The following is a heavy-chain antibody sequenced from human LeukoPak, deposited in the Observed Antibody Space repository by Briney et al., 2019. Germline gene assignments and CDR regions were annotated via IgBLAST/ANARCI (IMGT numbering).Heavy chain of an antibody. J-gene: IGHJ4*02. V-gene: IGHV4-39*07. CDR2: IYYGGNT. CDR3: ARTKARLRDHGDVLDH. D-gene: IGHD4-17*01. Sequence: SETLSLTCTVSGGSISSSSFYWDWIRQPPGKGLEWIGTIYYGGNTYYNPSLKSRGTISLDRSNNQLSLKLTSVTAADTAVYYCARTKARLRDHGDVLDHWGQGTLVTVSS. CDR1: GGSISSSSFY.